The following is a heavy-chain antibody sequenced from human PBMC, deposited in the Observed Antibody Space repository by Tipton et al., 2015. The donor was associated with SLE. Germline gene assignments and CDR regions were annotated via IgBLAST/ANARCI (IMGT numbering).Heavy chain of an antibody. Sequence: LRLSCTVSGGSISSSSYYWGWIRQPPGKGLEWIGSIYYSGSTYYNPSLKSRVTISVDTSKNQFSLKLSSVTAADAAVYYCARVIGSYKAYFQHWGQGTLVTVSS. D-gene: IGHD1-26*01. CDR2: IYYSGST. V-gene: IGHV4-39*07. J-gene: IGHJ1*01. CDR3: ARVIGSYKAYFQH. CDR1: GGSISSSSYY.